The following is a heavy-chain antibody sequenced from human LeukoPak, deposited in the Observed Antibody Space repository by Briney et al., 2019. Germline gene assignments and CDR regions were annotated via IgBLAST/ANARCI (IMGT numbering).Heavy chain of an antibody. V-gene: IGHV1-69*06. CDR3: ARGRGPPNTNRDFYYYYYMDV. CDR1: GGTFSSYA. D-gene: IGHD3-10*01. Sequence: VASVKVSCKASGGTFSSYAISWVRQAPGQGLEWMGGIIPIFGTANYAQKFQGRVTITADKSTSTAYMELSNLRSEDMALYYCARGRGPPNTNRDFYYYYYMDVWGTGTTVTVSS. J-gene: IGHJ6*03. CDR2: IIPIFGTA.